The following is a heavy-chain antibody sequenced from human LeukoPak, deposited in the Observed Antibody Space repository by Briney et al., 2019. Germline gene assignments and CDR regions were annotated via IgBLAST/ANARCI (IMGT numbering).Heavy chain of an antibody. J-gene: IGHJ4*02. CDR1: GYSFTSYD. Sequence: ASVKVSCKGAGYSFTSYDINWVRQATGQGLEWMGWMNPNSGKTGYAQKFQGRVTMTRNTSISTAYMELSSLRSEDTAVYYCARGRFSRGGNGVVGYWGQGTLVTVSS. D-gene: IGHD4-23*01. CDR3: ARGRFSRGGNGVVGY. CDR2: MNPNSGKT. V-gene: IGHV1-8*01.